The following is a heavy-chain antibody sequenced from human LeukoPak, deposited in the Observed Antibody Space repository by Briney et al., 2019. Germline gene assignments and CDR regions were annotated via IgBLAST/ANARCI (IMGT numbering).Heavy chain of an antibody. V-gene: IGHV1-46*01. CDR3: ATPLYSYGQDYYYYGMDV. D-gene: IGHD5-18*01. CDR1: GYTFTIYY. CDR2: INPSGGST. Sequence: ASVKVSSTASGYTFTIYYMHWVRPAPGQGLEWMGMINPSGGSTSYAQKFQGRVTMTRDTSTSTVYMELSSLRSEDTAVYYCATPLYSYGQDYYYYGMDVWGQGTTVTVSS. J-gene: IGHJ6*02.